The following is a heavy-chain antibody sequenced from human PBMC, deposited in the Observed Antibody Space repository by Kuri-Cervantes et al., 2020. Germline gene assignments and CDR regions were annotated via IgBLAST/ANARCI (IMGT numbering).Heavy chain of an antibody. Sequence: GESLKISCAASGFTFSSYSMNWVRQAPGKGLEWVSSISSSSSYIYYADSVKGRFTISRDNAKNSLYLQMDSLKTEDTAVYYCTRGSAGAYNHYNYGMDVWGQGTTVTVSS. J-gene: IGHJ6*02. D-gene: IGHD5-24*01. CDR1: GFTFSSYS. CDR3: TRGSAGAYNHYNYGMDV. V-gene: IGHV3-21*04. CDR2: ISSSSSYI.